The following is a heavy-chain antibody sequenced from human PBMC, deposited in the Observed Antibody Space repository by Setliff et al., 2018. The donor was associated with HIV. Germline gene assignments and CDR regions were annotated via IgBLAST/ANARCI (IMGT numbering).Heavy chain of an antibody. Sequence: PGGSLRLSCSASKFLFPDYAMARVRQTPGKGLEWVSGITSSGDEIYYADSVKGRCTISRDNSESALYLELNSLSAVDTAIYFCAKYGTSFYGSGSYGFDLWGQGTRVTVSS. CDR2: ITSSGDEI. J-gene: IGHJ4*02. CDR1: KFLFPDYA. CDR3: AKYGTSFYGSGSYGFDL. D-gene: IGHD3-10*01. V-gene: IGHV3-23*01.